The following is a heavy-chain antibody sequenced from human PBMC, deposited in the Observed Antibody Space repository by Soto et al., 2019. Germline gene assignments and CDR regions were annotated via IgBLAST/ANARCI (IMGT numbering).Heavy chain of an antibody. D-gene: IGHD5-12*01. CDR1: GGSFSGYY. V-gene: IGHV4-34*01. Sequence: SETLSLTCAVYGGSFSGYYWSWIRQPPGKGLEWIGEINHSGSTNYNPSLKSRVTISVDTSKNQFSLKLSSVTAADTAVYYCARGGLRLYYYYYMDVWGKGTTVTVSS. CDR2: INHSGST. CDR3: ARGGLRLYYYYYMDV. J-gene: IGHJ6*03.